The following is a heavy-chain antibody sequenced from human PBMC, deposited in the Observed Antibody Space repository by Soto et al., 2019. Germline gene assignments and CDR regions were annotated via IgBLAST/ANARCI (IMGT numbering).Heavy chain of an antibody. D-gene: IGHD3-10*01. Sequence: QVQLQESGPGLVKPSGTLSLTCAVSSGSISSSNWWSWVRQPPGKGLEWIGEIYHSGSTNYNPSLKSRVTISVDKSKNQFSLKLSSVTAADTAVYYCASGLGGSGSYWNLDAFDIWGQGTMVTVSS. CDR3: ASGLGGSGSYWNLDAFDI. V-gene: IGHV4-4*02. J-gene: IGHJ3*02. CDR2: IYHSGST. CDR1: SGSISSSNW.